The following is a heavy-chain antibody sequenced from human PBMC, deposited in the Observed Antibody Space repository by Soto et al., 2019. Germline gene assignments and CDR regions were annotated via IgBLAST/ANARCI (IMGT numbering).Heavy chain of an antibody. Sequence: PSETLSLTFTVSGGSISSYYWSWIRQPPGKGLEWIGFIYYSGSTNYNPSLKSRVTISVDTSKNQFSLKLSSVTAADTAVYYCAREAGTTRGWFDPWGQGTMV. D-gene: IGHD1-7*01. J-gene: IGHJ5*02. CDR2: IYYSGST. CDR3: AREAGTTRGWFDP. CDR1: GGSISSYY. V-gene: IGHV4-59*12.